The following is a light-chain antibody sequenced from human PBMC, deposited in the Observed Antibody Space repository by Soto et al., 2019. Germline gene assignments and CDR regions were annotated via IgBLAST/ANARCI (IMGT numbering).Light chain of an antibody. J-gene: IGKJ3*01. Sequence: IQITQSPSTLSASVRDRVTITCRASQTISTWLAWYQQKPGNAPKLLIYDASTLQSGVPSRFSGSASGTEFTLTISSLQPDDFATYYCQQYSAYPFTFGPGTKVDIK. CDR2: DAS. V-gene: IGKV1-5*01. CDR3: QQYSAYPFT. CDR1: QTISTW.